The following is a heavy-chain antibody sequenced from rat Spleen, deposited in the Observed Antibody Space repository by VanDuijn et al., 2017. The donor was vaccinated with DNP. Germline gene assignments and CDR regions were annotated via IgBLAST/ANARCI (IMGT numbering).Heavy chain of an antibody. Sequence: EVQLVESGGGLVQPGRSLKLSCAASGFTFSNYGMAWVRQAPTKGLEWVATISYDGSSTYYRDSVKGRFTISRDNAKSTLYLQMDSLRSEDTATYYCARHRLRVYDYWGQGVMVTVSS. CDR2: ISYDGSST. CDR1: GFTFSNYG. D-gene: IGHD1-9*01. V-gene: IGHV5-29*01. J-gene: IGHJ2*01. CDR3: ARHRLRVYDY.